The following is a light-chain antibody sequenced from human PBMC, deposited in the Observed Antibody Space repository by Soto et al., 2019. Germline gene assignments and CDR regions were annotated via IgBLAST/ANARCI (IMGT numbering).Light chain of an antibody. Sequence: QSALAQPASVSGSPGQSITISCSGSSIDVGDNNYVSWYQHHPGKAPKLIIYEVSNRPSGVSHRFSGSSSDNTASLTISVLLPVDEADYYCSSYTTSGTPAYVFGTGTKLTVL. CDR3: SSYTTSGTPAYV. J-gene: IGLJ1*01. V-gene: IGLV2-14*01. CDR1: SIDVGDNNY. CDR2: EVS.